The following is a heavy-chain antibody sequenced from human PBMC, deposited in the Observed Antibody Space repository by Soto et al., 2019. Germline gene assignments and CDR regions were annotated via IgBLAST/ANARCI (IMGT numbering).Heavy chain of an antibody. Sequence: SLTCTVSGGSISSYYWSWIRQPPGKGLEWIGYIYYSGSTNYNPSLKSRVTISVDTSKNQFSLKLSSVTAADTAVYYCASVVVVAATRWFDPWGQGTLVTVSS. CDR3: ASVVVVAATRWFDP. V-gene: IGHV4-59*01. CDR1: GGSISSYY. J-gene: IGHJ5*02. CDR2: IYYSGST. D-gene: IGHD2-15*01.